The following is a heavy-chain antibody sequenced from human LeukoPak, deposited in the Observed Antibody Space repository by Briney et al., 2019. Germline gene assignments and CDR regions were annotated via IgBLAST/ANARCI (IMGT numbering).Heavy chain of an antibody. CDR1: GFTFNSYA. CDR2: ISYDGSKK. Sequence: GGSLGLSCAASGFTFNSYAMHWVRQAPGKGLEWVAVISYDGSKKYYADSVKGRFTISRDNSKNTLYLQMNSLRGEDTAVYFCARDDGAYVGYWGQGTLVTVSS. D-gene: IGHD4/OR15-4a*01. J-gene: IGHJ4*02. CDR3: ARDDGAYVGY. V-gene: IGHV3-30*01.